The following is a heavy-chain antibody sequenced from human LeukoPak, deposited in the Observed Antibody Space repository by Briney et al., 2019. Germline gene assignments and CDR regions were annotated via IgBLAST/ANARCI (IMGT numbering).Heavy chain of an antibody. V-gene: IGHV1-2*02. CDR1: GYTFTGYY. J-gene: IGHJ5*02. Sequence: ASVKVSCKAPGYTFTGYYMHWVRQAPGQGLEWMGWINPNSGGTNYAQKFQGRVTMTRDTSISTAYMELSRLRSDDTAVYYCARVYYYGSGSYSEFDWFDPWGQGTLVTVSS. CDR2: INPNSGGT. D-gene: IGHD3-10*01. CDR3: ARVYYYGSGSYSEFDWFDP.